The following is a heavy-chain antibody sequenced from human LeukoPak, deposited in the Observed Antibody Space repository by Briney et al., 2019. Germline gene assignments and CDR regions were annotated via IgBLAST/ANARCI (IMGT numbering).Heavy chain of an antibody. D-gene: IGHD3-22*01. CDR1: GGSISSYY. V-gene: IGHV4-59*12. Sequence: SETLSLTCTVSGGSISSYYWSWIRQPPGKGLEWIGYIYYSGSTNYNPSLKSRVIISVDTSKNQFSLKLSSVTAADTAVYYCAREGSGYRSFDYWGQGTLVTVSS. CDR3: AREGSGYRSFDY. CDR2: IYYSGST. J-gene: IGHJ4*02.